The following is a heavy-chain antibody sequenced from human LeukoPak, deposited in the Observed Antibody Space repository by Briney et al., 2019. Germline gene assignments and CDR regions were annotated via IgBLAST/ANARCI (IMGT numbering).Heavy chain of an antibody. V-gene: IGHV3-30*18. J-gene: IGHJ4*02. Sequence: GGSLRLSCAASGFTFSSYAMHWVRQAPGNGLEWVAVISYDGSNKYYADSVKGRFTISRDNSKNTLYLQMNSLRAEDTAVYYCAKPVATYYYDSSGYYFDYWGQGTLVTVSS. CDR1: GFTFSSYA. D-gene: IGHD3-22*01. CDR2: ISYDGSNK. CDR3: AKPVATYYYDSSGYYFDY.